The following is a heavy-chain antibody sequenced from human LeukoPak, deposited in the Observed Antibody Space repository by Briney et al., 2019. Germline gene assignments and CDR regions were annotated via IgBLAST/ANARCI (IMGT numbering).Heavy chain of an antibody. CDR3: ARDLPITMVRGVKQGRFGP. CDR2: IKQDGSEK. J-gene: IGHJ5*02. V-gene: IGHV3-7*03. Sequence: PGGSLRLSCAASGFTFSNYWMNWVRQAPGKGLEWVANIKQDGSEKYYVDSVKGRFTISRDNAKNSLYLQMNSLRAEDTAVYYCARDLPITMVRGVKQGRFGPWGQGTLVTVSS. D-gene: IGHD3-10*01. CDR1: GFTFSNYW.